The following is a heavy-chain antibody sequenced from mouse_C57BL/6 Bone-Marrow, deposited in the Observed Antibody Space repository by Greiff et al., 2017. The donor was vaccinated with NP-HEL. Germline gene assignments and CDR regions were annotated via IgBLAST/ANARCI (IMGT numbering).Heavy chain of an antibody. CDR1: GFNIKDDY. CDR2: IDPENGDT. D-gene: IGHD2-5*01. Sequence: VQLQQSGAELVRPGASVKLSCTASGFNIKDDYMHWVKQRPEQGLEWIGWIDPENGDTEYASKFQGKATITADTSSNTAYLQLSSLTSEDTAVYYCTTRPYYSNYGGFAYWGRGTLVTVSA. V-gene: IGHV14-4*01. J-gene: IGHJ3*01. CDR3: TTRPYYSNYGGFAY.